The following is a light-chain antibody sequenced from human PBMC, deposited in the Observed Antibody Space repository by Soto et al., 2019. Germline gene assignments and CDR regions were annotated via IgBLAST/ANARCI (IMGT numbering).Light chain of an antibody. CDR3: SSYRSSSTLYV. Sequence: QSALTQPASVSGSPGQSITISCTGTSSDVGAYSYVSWYQQHPGKAPKLMIYDVSNRPSGVSNRFSGSKSGNTASLTISGLQAEDEADYYCSSYRSSSTLYVFGTGTKATVL. V-gene: IGLV2-14*01. J-gene: IGLJ1*01. CDR1: SSDVGAYSY. CDR2: DVS.